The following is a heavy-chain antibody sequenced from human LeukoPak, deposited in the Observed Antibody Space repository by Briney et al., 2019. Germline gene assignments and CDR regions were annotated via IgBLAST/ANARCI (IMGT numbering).Heavy chain of an antibody. CDR2: MNPNSGNT. Sequence: RASVKVSCKASGYTLTSYDINWVRQATGQGLEWMGWMNPNSGNTGYAQKFQGRVTMTRNTSISTAYMELSSLRSEDTAVYYCARGRRGVVVPGPWGQGTLVTVSS. D-gene: IGHD2-2*01. CDR3: ARGRRGVVVPGP. CDR1: GYTLTSYD. V-gene: IGHV1-8*01. J-gene: IGHJ5*02.